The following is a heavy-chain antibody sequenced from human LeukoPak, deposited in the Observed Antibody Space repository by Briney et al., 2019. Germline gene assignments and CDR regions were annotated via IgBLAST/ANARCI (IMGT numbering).Heavy chain of an antibody. Sequence: PSETLSLTCTVSGGSIYTGHYYWAWTRQPPGEGLEWIGSLFYSGNIYYSPSLKSRATISVDTSKNQCSLNLSSVTAADTALYYCARENIVSTRDFDCLGQGTLVTVSS. D-gene: IGHD5/OR15-5a*01. V-gene: IGHV4-39*07. CDR3: ARENIVSTRDFDC. CDR1: GGSIYTGHYY. J-gene: IGHJ4*02. CDR2: LFYSGNI.